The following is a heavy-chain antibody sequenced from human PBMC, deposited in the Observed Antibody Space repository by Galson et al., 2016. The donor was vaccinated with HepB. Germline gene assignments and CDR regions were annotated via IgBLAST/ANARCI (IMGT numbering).Heavy chain of an antibody. CDR3: ARGTYYYDSSGFDY. CDR1: GYTFTNYD. Sequence: SVKVSCKASGYTFTNYDISWVRRAPGQGLEWVGGIIVMFATAKYAQTFQGRVTITADTSTSTTYMELSSLRSEDTAVYYCARGTYYYDSSGFDYWGQGTLVTVSS. V-gene: IGHV1-69*06. D-gene: IGHD3-22*01. J-gene: IGHJ4*02. CDR2: IIVMFATA.